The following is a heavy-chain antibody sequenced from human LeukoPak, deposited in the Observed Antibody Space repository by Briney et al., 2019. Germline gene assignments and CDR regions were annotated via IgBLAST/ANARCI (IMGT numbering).Heavy chain of an antibody. J-gene: IGHJ4*02. Sequence: PGGSLRLSCAASGFTFSSYAMSWVRQAPGKGLKWVTAISGSGGSTYYADSVKGRFTISRHNSKNTLYLQMNSLRAEDTAVYYCAKDWVSYYYDSSGYYSFGYWGQGTLVTVSS. CDR2: ISGSGGST. V-gene: IGHV3-23*01. CDR3: AKDWVSYYYDSSGYYSFGY. D-gene: IGHD3-22*01. CDR1: GFTFSSYA.